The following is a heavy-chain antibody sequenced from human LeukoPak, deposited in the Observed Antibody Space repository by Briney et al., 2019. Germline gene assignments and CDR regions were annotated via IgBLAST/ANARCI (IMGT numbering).Heavy chain of an antibody. CDR2: ISSSGSTI. J-gene: IGHJ5*02. Sequence: PGGSLRLSCAASGFTFSDYYMSWIRQAPGKGLEWVSYISSSGSTIYYADSVKGRFTISRDKAKNSLYLQMNSLRAEDTAVYYCARKVVRGAFWFDPWGQGTLVTVSS. CDR1: GFTFSDYY. D-gene: IGHD3-10*01. V-gene: IGHV3-11*01. CDR3: ARKVVRGAFWFDP.